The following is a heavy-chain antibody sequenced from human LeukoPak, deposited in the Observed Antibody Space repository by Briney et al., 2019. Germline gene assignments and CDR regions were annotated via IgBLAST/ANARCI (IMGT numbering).Heavy chain of an antibody. V-gene: IGHV4-39*01. CDR1: GSSISGSSYH. CDR3: ARVAGIPYDY. J-gene: IGHJ4*02. D-gene: IGHD2-2*02. CDR2: IYYGGST. Sequence: PSETLSLTCTVSGSSISGSSYHWAWIRQPPGKGLEWIGSIYYGGSTYYNPSLKSRVTIPVDTSKNQFSLKVSSVTAADTAVYYCARVAGIPYDYWGQGTLVTVSS.